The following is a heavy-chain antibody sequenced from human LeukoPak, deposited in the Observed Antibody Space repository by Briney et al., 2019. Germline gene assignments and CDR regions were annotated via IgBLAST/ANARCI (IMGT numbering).Heavy chain of an antibody. Sequence: GESLKISCRGSGYSFATYWIGWVRQTPGKGLEWMGIIYSGDSDTKYSPSFQGQVTISADKSTNTASLQWSSLKASDTAMYYCARHQIVGATRSPFDYWGQGTLVTVSS. CDR3: ARHQIVGATRSPFDY. J-gene: IGHJ4*02. V-gene: IGHV5-51*01. CDR2: IYSGDSDT. D-gene: IGHD1-26*01. CDR1: GYSFATYW.